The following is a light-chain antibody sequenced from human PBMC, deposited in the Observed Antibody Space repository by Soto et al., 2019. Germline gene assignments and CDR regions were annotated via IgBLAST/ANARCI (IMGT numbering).Light chain of an antibody. CDR3: QQSYITLYS. CDR2: GAF. CDR1: QILNNR. Sequence: DIQMNQSPSTLSASVGDRVTITCRASQILNNRLSWYQQKPGKAPNRLISGAFNLQSGVPSRFGGGGSGTDFTLTISSLQPEDFATYYCQQSYITLYSFGQGTRLEIK. V-gene: IGKV1-39*01. J-gene: IGKJ2*01.